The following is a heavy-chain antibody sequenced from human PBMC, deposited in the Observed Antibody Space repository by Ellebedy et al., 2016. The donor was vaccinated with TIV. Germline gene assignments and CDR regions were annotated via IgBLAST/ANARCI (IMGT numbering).Heavy chain of an antibody. Sequence: GESLKISCAASGFTFSSYAMSWVRQAPGKGLEWVSGISGSGGSTYYADSVKGRFTISRDNSKNTLYLQMNSLRAEDTAVYYCAKSSVAATACFDHWGQGTLVTVSS. CDR3: AKSSVAATACFDH. CDR1: GFTFSSYA. CDR2: ISGSGGST. D-gene: IGHD6-13*01. V-gene: IGHV3-23*01. J-gene: IGHJ4*02.